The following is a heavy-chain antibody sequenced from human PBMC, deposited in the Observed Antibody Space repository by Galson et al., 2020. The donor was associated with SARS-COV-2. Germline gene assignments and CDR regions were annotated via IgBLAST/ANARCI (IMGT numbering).Heavy chain of an antibody. CDR1: GFNFRTYG. CDR3: ARDGPRSAVWQLLDY. J-gene: IGHJ4*02. D-gene: IGHD3-10*01. Sequence: GESLKISCKASGFNFRTYGMHWVRQAPGKGLEWVAVIWYDGGNKFYADSVKDRFAVSRDNDMNTLYLQMNGLRVDDTAVYYCARDGPRSAVWQLLDYWGQGTQVTVSS. CDR2: IWYDGGNK. V-gene: IGHV3-33*01.